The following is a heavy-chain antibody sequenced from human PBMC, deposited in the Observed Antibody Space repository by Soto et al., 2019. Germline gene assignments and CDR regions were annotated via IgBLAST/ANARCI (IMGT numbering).Heavy chain of an antibody. D-gene: IGHD3-22*01. V-gene: IGHV3-30-3*01. CDR3: ARAARGSITMIVVVQYYYYGMDV. J-gene: IGHJ6*02. CDR2: ISYDGSNK. CDR1: GFTFSSYA. Sequence: GGSLRLSCAASGFTFSSYAMHWVRQAPDKGLEWVAVISYDGSNKYYADSVKGRFTISRDNSKNTLYLQMNSLRAEDTAVYYCARAARGSITMIVVVQYYYYGMDVWGQGTTVTVSS.